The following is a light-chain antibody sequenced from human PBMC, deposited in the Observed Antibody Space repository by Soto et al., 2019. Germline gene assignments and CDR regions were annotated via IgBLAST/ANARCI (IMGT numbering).Light chain of an antibody. J-gene: IGKJ1*01. CDR3: QQSNNWPWT. CDR1: QSVSGK. Sequence: EIVLTQSTATLSLTPGERATLSCRASQSVSGKLAWYQQKPGQAPRLLIYDASTRATGIPARFSGSGSGTEFTLTISSLQSEDFAVYYCQQSNNWPWTFGQGTKVDIK. V-gene: IGKV3-15*01. CDR2: DAS.